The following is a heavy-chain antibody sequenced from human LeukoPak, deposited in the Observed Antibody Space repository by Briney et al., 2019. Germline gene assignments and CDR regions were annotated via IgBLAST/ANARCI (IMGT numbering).Heavy chain of an antibody. CDR2: FGGTGGDI. Sequence: GGSLRLSCAASGFTFSTNAMAWVRQAPGKGLEGVSAFGGTGGDINYADSVKGRFTISRDNSKGILYLQMNSLRAEDTAVYYCAKDILRWAFDYWGQGFLVTVSS. V-gene: IGHV3-23*01. CDR3: AKDILRWAFDY. D-gene: IGHD4-23*01. CDR1: GFTFSTNA. J-gene: IGHJ4*02.